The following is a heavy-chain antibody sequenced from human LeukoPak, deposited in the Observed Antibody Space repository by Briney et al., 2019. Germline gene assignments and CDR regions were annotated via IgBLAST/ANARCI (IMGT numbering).Heavy chain of an antibody. CDR1: GFTFSSYA. Sequence: GGSLRLSCAASGFTFSSYAMSWVRQAPGKGLEWVSAISGSGGSTYYADSVKGRFTISRDNSKNTLYPQMNSLRAEDTAVYYCAKDQTLYSSSCFDYWGQGTLVTVSS. J-gene: IGHJ4*02. D-gene: IGHD6-13*01. CDR2: ISGSGGST. CDR3: AKDQTLYSSSCFDY. V-gene: IGHV3-23*01.